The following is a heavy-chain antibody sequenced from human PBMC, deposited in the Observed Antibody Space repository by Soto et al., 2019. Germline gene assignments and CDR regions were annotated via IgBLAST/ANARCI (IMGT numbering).Heavy chain of an antibody. CDR2: IIPIFGTA. D-gene: IGHD6-13*01. Sequence: VQLVQSGAEVKKPGSSVKVSCKASGGTFSSYAISWVRQAPGQGLEWMGGIIPIFGTANYAQEFQGRVTITADESRSTAYMELSSLRSEDTAVYYCARASGIAAAGDYYYGMDVWGQGTTVTVSS. CDR1: GGTFSSYA. V-gene: IGHV1-69*01. J-gene: IGHJ6*02. CDR3: ARASGIAAAGDYYYGMDV.